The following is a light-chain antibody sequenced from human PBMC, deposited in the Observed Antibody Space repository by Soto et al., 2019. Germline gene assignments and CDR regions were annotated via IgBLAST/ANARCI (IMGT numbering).Light chain of an antibody. CDR2: GAS. J-gene: IGKJ1*01. V-gene: IGKV3-20*01. Sequence: DIGLTQSPGTLSLSPGERATLSCRASQSVSSTYLAGYQQKPGQAPRLLIFGASSRATGIPDRFSGSGSGTDFTLSISSLEPEYFAVYYCHHFYHSPSLFGQGPKVDIK. CDR3: HHFYHSPSL. CDR1: QSVSSTY.